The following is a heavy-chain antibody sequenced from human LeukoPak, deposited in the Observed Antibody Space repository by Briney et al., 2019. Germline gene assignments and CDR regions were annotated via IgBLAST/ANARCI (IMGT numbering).Heavy chain of an antibody. V-gene: IGHV4-34*01. D-gene: IGHD6-13*01. CDR1: GGSFSGYY. CDR3: ARGEGSIAAAGFDY. CDR2: INHSGST. J-gene: IGHJ4*02. Sequence: PSETLSLTCAVYGGSFSGYYWSWIRQPPGKGLEWIGEINHSGSTNYNPSLKSRVTISVDTSKNQFSLKLSSVTAADTAVYYCARGEGSIAAAGFDYWGQGTLVTVSS.